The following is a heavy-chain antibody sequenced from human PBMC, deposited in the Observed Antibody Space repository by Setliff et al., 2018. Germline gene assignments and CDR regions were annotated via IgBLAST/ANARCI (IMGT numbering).Heavy chain of an antibody. V-gene: IGHV3-23*01. CDR3: VRRELQLRRYFDF. CDR2: ISASGGGT. CDR1: GFTFDSHA. J-gene: IGHJ4*02. Sequence: GSLRLSCAASGFTFDSHAMAWVRQAPGKGLEWVSGISASGGGTYYPDSVKGRFSISRDNSKNMLYLEVNSLRAEDTAVYYCVRRELQLRRYFDFWGQGTLVTVS. D-gene: IGHD1-7*01.